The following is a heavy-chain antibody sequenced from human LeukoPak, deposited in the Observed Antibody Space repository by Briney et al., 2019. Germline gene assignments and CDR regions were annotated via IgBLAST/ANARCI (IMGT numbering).Heavy chain of an antibody. CDR3: ASGDTGQNFDY. D-gene: IGHD2-8*02. J-gene: IGHJ4*02. CDR2: IYHSGST. CDR1: GYSISSGYY. V-gene: IGHV4-38-2*01. Sequence: SETLSLTCAVSGYSISSGYYWGWIRQPPGKGLEWIGSIYHSGSTYYNPSLKSRVTISVDTSKNQFSLKLSSVTAADTAVYYCASGDTGQNFDYWGQGTLVTVSS.